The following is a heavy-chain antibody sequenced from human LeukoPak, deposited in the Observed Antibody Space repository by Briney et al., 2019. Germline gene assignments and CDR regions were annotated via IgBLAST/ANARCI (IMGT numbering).Heavy chain of an antibody. CDR1: GFSFGDYS. J-gene: IGHJ4*02. V-gene: IGHV3-49*04. CDR2: IKSKPYGGTS. CDR3: TGDEYGLISGPYYDS. D-gene: IGHD3/OR15-3a*01. Sequence: GGSLRLSCTTSGFSFGDYSMAWVRQAPGKGLEWVGFIKSKPYGGTSEYAASVKGRFTISRDDSNSIAYLQMNSLNTEDTAMYYCTGDEYGLISGPYYDSWGQGTLVTVSS.